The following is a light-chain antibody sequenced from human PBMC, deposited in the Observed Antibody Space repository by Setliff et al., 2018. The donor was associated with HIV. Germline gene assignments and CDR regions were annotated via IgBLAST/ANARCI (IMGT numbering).Light chain of an antibody. V-gene: IGLV2-14*01. CDR2: EVT. Sequence: QSALAQPASVSESPGQSITISCTGTSSDVGGYNYVSWFQHHPGKASKLIIYEVTNRPSGISNRFSGSKSGNTASLTISGLQAEDEADYYCSSYTSSSTHYDVGTGTKV. CDR3: SSYTSSSTHYD. CDR1: SSDVGGYNY. J-gene: IGLJ1*01.